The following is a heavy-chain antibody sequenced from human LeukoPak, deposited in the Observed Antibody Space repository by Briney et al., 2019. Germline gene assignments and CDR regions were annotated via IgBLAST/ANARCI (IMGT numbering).Heavy chain of an antibody. CDR3: ARALRGMATIVRPPPPPSVLDY. CDR1: GYTFTSYG. J-gene: IGHJ4*02. D-gene: IGHD5-24*01. V-gene: IGHV1-18*01. CDR2: ISAYNGNT. Sequence: ASVKVSCKASGYTFTSYGISWVRQAPGQGLEWMGWISAYNGNTNYAQKLQGRVTMTTDTSTSTAYMELRSLSSDDTAVYYCARALRGMATIVRPPPPPSVLDYWGQGTLVTVSS.